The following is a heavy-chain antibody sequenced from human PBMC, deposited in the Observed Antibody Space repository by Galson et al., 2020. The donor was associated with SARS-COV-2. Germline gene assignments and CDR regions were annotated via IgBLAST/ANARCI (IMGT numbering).Heavy chain of an antibody. CDR2: ISLSGIT. J-gene: IGHJ3*02. V-gene: IGHV4-34*10. CDR3: ARRMEYWSENTGDAFDI. D-gene: IGHD1-1*01. Sequence: PSETLSLTRAVYVGSFSGHYWSWIRQPPGKGLEWIGEISLSGITNNNPVLKSRLNMSVDKSKNQFFLRLSSVTAADTAVYYCARRMEYWSENTGDAFDIWGHGSMVTV. CDR1: VGSFSGHY.